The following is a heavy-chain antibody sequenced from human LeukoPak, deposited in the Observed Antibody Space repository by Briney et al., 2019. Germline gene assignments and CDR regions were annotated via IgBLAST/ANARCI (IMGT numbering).Heavy chain of an antibody. CDR3: MDSNSSDGARLYDP. Sequence: PGGSLRLSCAASGFTFSNAWMNWVRQGPGKGLEWVGRMKSESDGGTTDYGASVKGRFTISRDDSRNTLYLQMNSLKVEDTAVYYCMDSNSSDGARLYDPWGQGTLVTVSS. J-gene: IGHJ5*02. CDR2: MKSESDGGTT. D-gene: IGHD6-6*01. V-gene: IGHV3-15*07. CDR1: GFTFSNAW.